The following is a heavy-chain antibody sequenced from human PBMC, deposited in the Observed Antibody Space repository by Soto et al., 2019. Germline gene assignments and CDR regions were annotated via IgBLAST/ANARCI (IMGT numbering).Heavy chain of an antibody. CDR3: ARDHPAFGRGNREYDSGDY. CDR1: GYNFMDFY. D-gene: IGHD5-12*01. V-gene: IGHV1-2*02. CDR2: INPRSGGT. J-gene: IGHJ4*02. Sequence: AQLVQSGAEGKKPGASVKVSCKTSGYNFMDFYIHWVRQAPGQGLEWVGWINPRSGGTTYAQKFQGRVSTTRATSRSTAYMGVNRLRSEDTAVYYCARDHPAFGRGNREYDSGDYWGRGTLVTVSS.